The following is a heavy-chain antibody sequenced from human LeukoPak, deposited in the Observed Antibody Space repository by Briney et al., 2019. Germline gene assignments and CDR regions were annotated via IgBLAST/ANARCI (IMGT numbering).Heavy chain of an antibody. CDR2: VIPIFGTA. CDR3: ARAGKGDYYYGMDV. J-gene: IGHJ6*02. V-gene: IGHV1-69*13. CDR1: GGTFSSYA. D-gene: IGHD3-10*01. Sequence: ASVKVSCKASGGTFSSYAISWVRQAPGQGLEWMGGVIPIFGTANYAQKFQGRVTITADESTSTAYMELSSLRSEDTAVYYCARAGKGDYYYGMDVWGQGTTVTVPS.